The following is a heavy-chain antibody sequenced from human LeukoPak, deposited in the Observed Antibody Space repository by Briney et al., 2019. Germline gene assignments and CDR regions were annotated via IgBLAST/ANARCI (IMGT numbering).Heavy chain of an antibody. D-gene: IGHD4-23*01. J-gene: IGHJ2*01. CDR2: ISYDGSNK. CDR1: GFTFSSYA. CDR3: ATHRYGGNRLYWYFDL. V-gene: IGHV3-30-3*01. Sequence: GGSLRLSCAASGFTFSSYAMHWVRQAPGKGLEWVAVISYDGSNKYYADSVKGRFTISRDNSKNTLYLQMNSLRAEDTAVYSCATHRYGGNRLYWYFDLWGRGTLVTVSS.